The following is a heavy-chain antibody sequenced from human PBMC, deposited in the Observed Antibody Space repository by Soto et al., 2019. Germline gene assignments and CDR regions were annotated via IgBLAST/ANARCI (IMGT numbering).Heavy chain of an antibody. V-gene: IGHV4-34*01. D-gene: IGHD2-15*01. CDR3: ARGVLGDV. CDR2: INHSGST. CDR1: GGSFSGYY. Sequence: PSETLSLTCAVYGGSFSGYYWSWIRQPPGKGLEWIGEINHSGSTNYNPSLKSRVTISVDTSKNQFSLKLSSVTAADTAVYYCARGVLGDVSGKGTTVTVSS. J-gene: IGHJ6*04.